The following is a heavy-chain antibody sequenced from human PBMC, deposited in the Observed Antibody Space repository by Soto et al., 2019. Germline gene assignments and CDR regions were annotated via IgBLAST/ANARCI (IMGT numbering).Heavy chain of an antibody. Sequence: GESLTISCEGSGYSFTTYWIGWVRQMPGKGLEWIGIIYPGDYDTKYSPSFQGQVTISADTSISTAYLHWSSLKASDTAMYYCASFRYYDRSGYYRPFGSWGQGTLVTVSS. V-gene: IGHV5-51*01. D-gene: IGHD3-22*01. CDR1: GYSFTTYW. J-gene: IGHJ5*02. CDR3: ASFRYYDRSGYYRPFGS. CDR2: IYPGDYDT.